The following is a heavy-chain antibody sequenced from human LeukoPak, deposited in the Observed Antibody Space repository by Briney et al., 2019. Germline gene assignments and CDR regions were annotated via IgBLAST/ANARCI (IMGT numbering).Heavy chain of an antibody. D-gene: IGHD3-10*01. V-gene: IGHV4-31*03. J-gene: IGHJ6*02. Sequence: PSQTLSLTCTVSGGSISSGGYYWSWIRQHPGKGLEWIGYIYYSGSTYYNPSLKSRVTISVDTSKNQFSLKLCSVTAADTAVYYCATTYYYGSGTSNYYYYGMDVWGQGTTVTVSS. CDR2: IYYSGST. CDR3: ATTYYYGSGTSNYYYYGMDV. CDR1: GGSISSGGYY.